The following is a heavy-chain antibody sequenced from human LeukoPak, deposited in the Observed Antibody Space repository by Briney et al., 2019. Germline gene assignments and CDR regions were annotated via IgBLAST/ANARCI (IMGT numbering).Heavy chain of an antibody. J-gene: IGHJ4*02. CDR1: GGSISSGGYY. CDR3: ARHWAYYCTTTSCEDY. Sequence: PSQTLSLTCTVSGGSISSGGYYWSWIRQPPGKGLEWIGYIYHSGSTNYNPSLKSRVTISVDTSKNQFSLKLSSVTAADTAVYYCARHWAYYCTTTSCEDYWGQGTLVTVSS. D-gene: IGHD2-2*01. V-gene: IGHV4-30-2*01. CDR2: IYHSGST.